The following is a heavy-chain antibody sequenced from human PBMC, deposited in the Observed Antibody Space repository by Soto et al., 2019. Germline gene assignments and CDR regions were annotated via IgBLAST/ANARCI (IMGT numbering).Heavy chain of an antibody. CDR3: ARDSGHGYGGPQNS. Sequence: WGSLRLSCAASGFTFSSYAIHCFRHPPFKGLEWVAVISYDGSNKYYADSVKGRFTISRDNSKNTLYLQMNSLRAEDTAVYYCARDSGHGYGGPQNSWGQGTMVTVSS. D-gene: IGHD4-17*01. CDR1: GFTFSSYA. V-gene: IGHV3-30-3*01. CDR2: ISYDGSNK. J-gene: IGHJ3*01.